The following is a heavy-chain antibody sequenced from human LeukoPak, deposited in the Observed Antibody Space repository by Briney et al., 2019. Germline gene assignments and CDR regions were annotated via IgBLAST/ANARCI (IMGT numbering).Heavy chain of an antibody. Sequence: GGSLRLSCAASGFTFSSYSMNWVRQAPGKGLKWVSSISSSSSYIYYADSVKGRFTISRDNAKNSLYLQMNSLRAEDTAVYYCARVGSQWLARGYFDYWGQGTLVTVSS. CDR3: ARVGSQWLARGYFDY. CDR2: ISSSSSYI. D-gene: IGHD6-19*01. V-gene: IGHV3-21*01. CDR1: GFTFSSYS. J-gene: IGHJ4*02.